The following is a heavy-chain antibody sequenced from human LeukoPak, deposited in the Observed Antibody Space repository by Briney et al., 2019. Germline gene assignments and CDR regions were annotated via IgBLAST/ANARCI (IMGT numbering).Heavy chain of an antibody. CDR2: INPNSGGT. CDR3: ARGVVAATFYYYMDV. CDR1: GYTFTGYY. V-gene: IGHV1-2*02. J-gene: IGHJ6*03. D-gene: IGHD2-15*01. Sequence: GASVKVSCKPSGYTFTGYYIQWGRQAPGQGLEWMGWINPNSGGTNSAQKFQGRVTLTRDTSISTAYMELSGLRSDDTAVYYCARGVVAATFYYYMDVWGKGTMVTVSS.